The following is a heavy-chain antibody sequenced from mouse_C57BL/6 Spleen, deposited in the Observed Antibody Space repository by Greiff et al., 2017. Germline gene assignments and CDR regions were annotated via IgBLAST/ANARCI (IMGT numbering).Heavy chain of an antibody. Sequence: QVQLKESGAELVRPGTSVKVSCKASGYAFTNYLIEWVKQRPGQGLEWIGVINPGSGGTNYNEKFKGKATLTADKSSSTAYMQLSSLTSEDSAVYFCARSGQLRLRGNFDYWGQGTTLTVSS. J-gene: IGHJ2*01. CDR2: INPGSGGT. CDR1: GYAFTNYL. CDR3: ARSGQLRLRGNFDY. V-gene: IGHV1-54*01. D-gene: IGHD3-2*02.